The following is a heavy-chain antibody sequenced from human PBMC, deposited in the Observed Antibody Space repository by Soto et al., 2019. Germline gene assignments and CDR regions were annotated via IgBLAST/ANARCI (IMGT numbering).Heavy chain of an antibody. J-gene: IGHJ4*02. D-gene: IGHD1-26*01. V-gene: IGHV3-33*01. CDR1: GFPFSSYG. CDR3: ARDGSGSSHYFDY. CDR2: IWYDGSNK. Sequence: GGPLRLSCTASGFPFSSYGMHWVRPALGKGLEWVAVIWYDGSNKYYADSVKGRFTISRDNSKNTLFLQMNSLRAEDTAVYYCARDGSGSSHYFDYWGQGTLVTVSS.